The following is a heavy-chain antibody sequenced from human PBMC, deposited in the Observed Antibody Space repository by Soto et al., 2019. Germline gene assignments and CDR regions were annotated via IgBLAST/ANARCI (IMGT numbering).Heavy chain of an antibody. CDR2: IIPIFGTA. V-gene: IGHV1-69*01. J-gene: IGHJ4*02. D-gene: IGHD3-22*01. Sequence: QVQLVQSGAEVKKPGSSVKVSCKASGGTFSSYAISWVRQAPGQGLEWMGGIIPIFGTANYAQKFQGRVTITADESTSTAYMELRSLRSEDTAVYYCARNGSPYYDSSGYYQTFDYWGQGTLVTVSS. CDR1: GGTFSSYA. CDR3: ARNGSPYYDSSGYYQTFDY.